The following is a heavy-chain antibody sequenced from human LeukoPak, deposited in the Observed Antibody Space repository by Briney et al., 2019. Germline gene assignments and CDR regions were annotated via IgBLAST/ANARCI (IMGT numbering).Heavy chain of an antibody. CDR2: IYTSGST. CDR1: GGSISSYY. Sequence: SETLSLTCTVSGGSISSYYWSWIRQPAGKGLEWIGRIYTSGSTNYNPSLKSRVTMSVDTSNNQFSLKLSSVTAADTAVYYCARVDTAMVAHAFDIWGQGTMVTVSS. D-gene: IGHD5-18*01. J-gene: IGHJ3*02. CDR3: ARVDTAMVAHAFDI. V-gene: IGHV4-4*07.